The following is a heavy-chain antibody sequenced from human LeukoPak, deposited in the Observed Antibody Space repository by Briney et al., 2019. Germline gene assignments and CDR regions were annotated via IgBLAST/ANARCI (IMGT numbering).Heavy chain of an antibody. Sequence: PGGSLRLSCAASGFTFSNAWMSWVRQAPGKGLEWVGRIKSKTDGGTTDYAAPVKGRFTISRDDSKNTLYLQMNSLKTEDTAVYYCTTDPASYNWIAYYYHYMDVWGKGTTVTVSS. CDR2: IKSKTDGGTT. CDR3: TTDPASYNWIAYYYHYMDV. J-gene: IGHJ6*03. V-gene: IGHV3-15*01. CDR1: GFTFSNAW. D-gene: IGHD1-1*01.